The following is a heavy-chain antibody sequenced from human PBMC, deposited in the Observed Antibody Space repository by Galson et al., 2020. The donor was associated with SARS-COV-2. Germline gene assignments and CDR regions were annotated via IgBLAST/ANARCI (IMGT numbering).Heavy chain of an antibody. J-gene: IGHJ6*03. D-gene: IGHD3-3*01. CDR2: MNPNSGNT. Sequence: ASVMVSCKASGYTFTSYDINWVRQATGQGLEWMGWMNPNSGNTGYAQKFQGRVTMTRNTSISTAYMELSSLRSEDTAVYYCARGRSITIFGVVNYYYMDVWGKGTTVTVSS. CDR1: GYTFTSYD. V-gene: IGHV1-8*01. CDR3: ARGRSITIFGVVNYYYMDV.